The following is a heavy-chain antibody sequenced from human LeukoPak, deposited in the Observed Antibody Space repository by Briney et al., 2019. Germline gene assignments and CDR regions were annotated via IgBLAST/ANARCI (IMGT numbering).Heavy chain of an antibody. V-gene: IGHV3-30-3*01. CDR2: ISYDGSNK. J-gene: IGHJ4*02. Sequence: GGSLRLSCAAPGFTFNSYAMHWVRQTPGKGLEWVAVISYDGSNKLYADSVKGRFTISRDSSKNTLYLQMNSLRAEDTALYYCARDISWGSTIDYWGQGTLVTVSS. CDR3: ARDISWGSTIDY. CDR1: GFTFNSYA. D-gene: IGHD3-16*01.